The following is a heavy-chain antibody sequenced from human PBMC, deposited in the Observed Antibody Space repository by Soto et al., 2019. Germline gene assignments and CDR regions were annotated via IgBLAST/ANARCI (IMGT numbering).Heavy chain of an antibody. CDR1: GFTFSSYA. CDR3: ARGRVYYGSGKACWFDP. V-gene: IGHV3-30-3*01. D-gene: IGHD3-10*01. J-gene: IGHJ5*02. Sequence: QVQLVESGGGVVQPGRSLRLSCAASGFTFSSYAMHWVRQAPGKGLEWVAVISYDGSNKYYADSVKGRFTISRDNSKNPLSLQMNSLRAADTAVYYCARGRVYYGSGKACWFDPWGQGALVTVSS. CDR2: ISYDGSNK.